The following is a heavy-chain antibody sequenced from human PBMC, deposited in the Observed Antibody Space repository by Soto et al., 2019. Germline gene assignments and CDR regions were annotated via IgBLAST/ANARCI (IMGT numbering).Heavy chain of an antibody. CDR3: ARKSSGSYYSDY. CDR1: GFTFSSYG. J-gene: IGHJ4*02. Sequence: GGSLRLSCAASGFTFSSYGMHWVRQAPGKGLEWVAVIWYDGSNKYYADSVKGRFTISRDNSKNTLYLQMNSLRAEDTAVYYCARKSSGSYYSDYWGQGTLVTVSS. V-gene: IGHV3-33*01. CDR2: IWYDGSNK. D-gene: IGHD1-26*01.